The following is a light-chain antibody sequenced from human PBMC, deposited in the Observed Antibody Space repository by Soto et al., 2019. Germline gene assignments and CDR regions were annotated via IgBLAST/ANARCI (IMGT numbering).Light chain of an antibody. Sequence: EIVMTHSPATLSVSPGGRATLSCRASQTISGTLAWYQQKPGQAPRLLIYDASNRATGLPARFSGSGSGTEFTLTISILQSEDFGVYYCQQYNNWPPITFGQGTRLEI. CDR2: DAS. V-gene: IGKV3D-15*03. J-gene: IGKJ5*01. CDR1: QTISGT. CDR3: QQYNNWPPIT.